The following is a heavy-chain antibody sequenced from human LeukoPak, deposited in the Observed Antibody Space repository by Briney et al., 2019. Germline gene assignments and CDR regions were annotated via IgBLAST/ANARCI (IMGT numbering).Heavy chain of an antibody. CDR1: GFPFSPYS. CDR2: MSSSSRYI. J-gene: IGHJ6*04. V-gene: IGHV3-21*01. CDR3: AGGGTRFLEWLPMDV. D-gene: IGHD3-3*01. Sequence: GGPLRLSCAASGFPFSPYSMNWVRQAPGKGLEWVSSMSSSSRYIYYVDSMKGRVAISRDNAKNSLYLQMNSLRAEDTAVYYCAGGGTRFLEWLPMDVWRKGTTVTVSS.